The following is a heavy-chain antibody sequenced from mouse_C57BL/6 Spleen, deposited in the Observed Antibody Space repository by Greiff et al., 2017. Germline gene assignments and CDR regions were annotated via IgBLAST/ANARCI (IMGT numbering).Heavy chain of an antibody. CDR3: ARSLGRGFAY. D-gene: IGHD4-1*01. J-gene: IGHJ3*01. Sequence: DVHLVESGGGLVQPGGSLSLSCAASGFTFTDYYMSWVRQPPGKALEWLGFIRNKANGYTTEYSASVKGRFTISRDNSQSILYLQMNALRAEDSATYYCARSLGRGFAYWGQGTLVTVSA. V-gene: IGHV7-3*01. CDR1: GFTFTDYY. CDR2: IRNKANGYTT.